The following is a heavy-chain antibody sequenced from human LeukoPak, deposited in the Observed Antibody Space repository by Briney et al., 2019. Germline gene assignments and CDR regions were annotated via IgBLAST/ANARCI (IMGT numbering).Heavy chain of an antibody. J-gene: IGHJ3*02. CDR3: ARFWWNIVVVTATNAFDI. Sequence: SETLSLTCTVSGGSISSGDYYWSWIRQPPGKGLEWIGYIYYSGSTYYNPSLKSRVTISVDTSKNQFSLKLSSVTAADTAVYYCARFWWNIVVVTATNAFDIWGQETMVTVSS. CDR1: GGSISSGDYY. V-gene: IGHV4-30-4*01. D-gene: IGHD2-21*02. CDR2: IYYSGST.